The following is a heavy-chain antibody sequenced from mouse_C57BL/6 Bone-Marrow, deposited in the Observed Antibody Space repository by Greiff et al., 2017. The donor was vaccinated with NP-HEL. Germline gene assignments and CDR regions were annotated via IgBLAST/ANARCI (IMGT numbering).Heavy chain of an antibody. CDR1: GFSLTSYG. D-gene: IGHD1-1*01. CDR2: IWSDGST. CDR3: ARHPSRPSTVVAPYYAMDY. Sequence: QVQLKESGPGLVAPSQSLSITCTVSGFSLTSYGVHWVRQPPGKGLEWLVVIWSDGSTTYNSALKSRLSISKDNSKSQVFLKMNSLQTDDTAMYYCARHPSRPSTVVAPYYAMDYWGQGTSVTVSS. J-gene: IGHJ4*01. V-gene: IGHV2-6-1*01.